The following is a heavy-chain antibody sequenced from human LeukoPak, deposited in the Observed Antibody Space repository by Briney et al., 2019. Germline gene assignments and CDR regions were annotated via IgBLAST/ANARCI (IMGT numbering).Heavy chain of an antibody. V-gene: IGHV4-61*01. CDR2: IYYSGST. Sequence: SETLSLTCTVSGGSVSSGSYYWSWLRQPPGTGLEWIGYIYYSGSTNYNPSLKSRVTISVDTSKNQFSLKLTSVTAADTAVYYCARRIAVAGKPFDYWGQGTLVTVSS. CDR3: ARRIAVAGKPFDY. J-gene: IGHJ4*02. CDR1: GGSVSSGSYY. D-gene: IGHD6-19*01.